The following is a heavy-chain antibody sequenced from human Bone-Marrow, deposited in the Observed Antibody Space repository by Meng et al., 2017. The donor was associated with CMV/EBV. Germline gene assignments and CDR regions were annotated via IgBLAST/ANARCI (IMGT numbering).Heavy chain of an antibody. Sequence: GESLKISCAASGFNVGDHYMNWIRQAPGKGLEWVSYISSSVSGNTEYYADSGKGRFTISRDNAKNSLYLQMNSLRAEDTAIYYCARDNDKYCGGECIFFESWGQGMLVAVSS. J-gene: IGHJ4*02. CDR2: ISSSVSGNTE. V-gene: IGHV3-11*01. D-gene: IGHD2-21*01. CDR3: ARDNDKYCGGECIFFES. CDR1: GFNVGDHY.